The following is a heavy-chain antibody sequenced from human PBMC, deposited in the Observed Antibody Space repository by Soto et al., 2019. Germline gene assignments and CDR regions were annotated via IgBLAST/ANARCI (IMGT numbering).Heavy chain of an antibody. J-gene: IGHJ4*02. V-gene: IGHV3-33*01. CDR1: GFTFCSYG. D-gene: IGHD2-15*01. CDR2: IWYDGSNK. Sequence: VGSLRLSCAASGFTFCSYGMHWVRQAQGKGLEWVAVIWYDGSNKYYADSVKGRFTISRDNSKNTLYLQMNSLRAEDTAVYYCARDSGYCSGGSCYIGGYWGQGTLVTVST. CDR3: ARDSGYCSGGSCYIGGY.